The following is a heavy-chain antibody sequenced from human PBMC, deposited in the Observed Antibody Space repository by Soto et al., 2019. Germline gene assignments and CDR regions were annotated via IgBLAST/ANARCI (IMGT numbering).Heavy chain of an antibody. CDR1: GFTFSSYD. D-gene: IGHD4-17*01. Sequence: EVQLVESGGGLVQPGGSLRLSCAASGFTFSSYDMHWVRQATGKGLEWVSAIGTAGDTYYPGYVKGRFTISRENAKNSLYLQKNSRRAGDTAVYYCARERAYGDDYGMDVWVQGTTVTVSS. CDR2: IGTAGDT. CDR3: ARERAYGDDYGMDV. V-gene: IGHV3-13*04. J-gene: IGHJ6*02.